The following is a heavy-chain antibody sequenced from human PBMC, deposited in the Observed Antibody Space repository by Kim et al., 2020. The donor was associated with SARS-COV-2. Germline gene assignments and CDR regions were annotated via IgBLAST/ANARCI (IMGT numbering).Heavy chain of an antibody. V-gene: IGHV4-59*01. Sequence: SLKSRVTISVDTSKNQFSLKLSAVTAADTAVYYCARVAGGDYDSSAVLDYWGQGTLVTVSS. CDR3: ARVAGGDYDSSAVLDY. D-gene: IGHD3-22*01. J-gene: IGHJ4*02.